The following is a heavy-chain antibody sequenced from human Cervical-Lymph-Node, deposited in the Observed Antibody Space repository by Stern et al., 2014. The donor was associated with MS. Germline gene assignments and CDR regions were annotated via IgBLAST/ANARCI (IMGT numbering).Heavy chain of an antibody. CDR3: ARDCGGGSCHNPYYYYGMDV. V-gene: IGHV3-7*01. Sequence: EVQLEESGGGLVQPGGSLRLSCAPSGFSFSAYWMTWVRQAPGKGLQYYVDSVKGRFTISRDNAKNSLALQMNTLSAEDTGVYYCARDCGGGSCHNPYYYYGMDVWGQGTTVTVSS. J-gene: IGHJ6*02. CDR1: GFSFSAYW. D-gene: IGHD2-15*01.